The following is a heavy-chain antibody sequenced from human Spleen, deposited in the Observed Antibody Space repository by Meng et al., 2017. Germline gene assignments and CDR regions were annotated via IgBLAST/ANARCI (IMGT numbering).Heavy chain of an antibody. CDR1: GGSISSSNW. CDR3: ARDSFASGWGI. J-gene: IGHJ4*02. D-gene: IGHD6-19*01. Sequence: QRRESGSRSVKPSQTLYLTCTVSGGSISSSNWWTWVRQPPGKGLEWIGEIYHSGSTNYNPYLKSRVTISLDRSKTQFSLTVNSVTAADTAVYYCARDSFASGWGIWGQGTLVTVSS. CDR2: IYHSGST. V-gene: IGHV4-4*02.